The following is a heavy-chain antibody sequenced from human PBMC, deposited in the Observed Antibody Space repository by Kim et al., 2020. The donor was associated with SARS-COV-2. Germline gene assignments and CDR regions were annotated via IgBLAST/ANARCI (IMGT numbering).Heavy chain of an antibody. V-gene: IGHV3-23*01. Sequence: YADSVKDRFTISRDNSKNRLHLQMNSLRAEDTAVYYCAKNTGSRWGGSDYWGQGTMVTVSS. D-gene: IGHD3-16*01. J-gene: IGHJ4*02. CDR3: AKNTGSRWGGSDY.